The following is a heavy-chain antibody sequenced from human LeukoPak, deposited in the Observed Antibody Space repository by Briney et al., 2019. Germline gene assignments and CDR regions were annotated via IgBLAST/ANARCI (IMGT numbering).Heavy chain of an antibody. J-gene: IGHJ4*02. CDR2: ISAYNGNT. CDR1: GYTCTSYG. D-gene: IGHD6-13*01. V-gene: IGHV1-18*01. Sequence: EASVKVSCKASGYTCTSYGIRWVRQAPGQGLEWMGWISAYNGNTNYAQKLQGRVTMTTDTSTSTAYMELRSLRSDDTAVYYCARTDSSSGYPSFDYWGQGTLVTVSS. CDR3: ARTDSSSGYPSFDY.